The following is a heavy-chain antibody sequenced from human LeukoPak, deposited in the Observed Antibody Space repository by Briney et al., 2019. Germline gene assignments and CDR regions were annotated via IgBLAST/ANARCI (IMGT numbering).Heavy chain of an antibody. CDR2: IRYDGSNK. Sequence: GGSLRLSCAASGFTFSSYGMQWVRQAPGKGLEWVAFIRYDGSNKYYGDSVKGRFTISRDNSQNTLYLQMNSLRAEDTAMYYCAKESVTTLANYYYYMDVWGKGTTVTVSS. CDR3: AKESVTTLANYYYYMDV. D-gene: IGHD4-11*01. J-gene: IGHJ6*03. V-gene: IGHV3-30*02. CDR1: GFTFSSYG.